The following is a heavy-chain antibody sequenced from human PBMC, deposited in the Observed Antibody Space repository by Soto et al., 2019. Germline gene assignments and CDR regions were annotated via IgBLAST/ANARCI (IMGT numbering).Heavy chain of an antibody. Sequence: SEILSLTCTVSGGSISRGGYYWSWIRQHPGKGLEWIGYIYYSGSTYYNPSLKSRVTISVDTSKNQFSLKLSSVTAADTAVYYCARDSSSLYCSGGSCYPYFDYWGQGTLVTVSS. CDR2: IYYSGST. CDR1: GGSISRGGYY. D-gene: IGHD2-15*01. CDR3: ARDSSSLYCSGGSCYPYFDY. V-gene: IGHV4-31*03. J-gene: IGHJ4*02.